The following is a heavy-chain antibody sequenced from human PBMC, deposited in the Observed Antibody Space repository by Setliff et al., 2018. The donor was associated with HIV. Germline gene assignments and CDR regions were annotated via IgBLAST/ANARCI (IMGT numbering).Heavy chain of an antibody. D-gene: IGHD1-26*01. CDR3: ARAYSGTYTLAFDH. CDR2: IYHSGNT. Sequence: ETLSLTCAVSGYSINSGYYWGWIRQPPGKGLEWIGNIYHSGNTYYNPSLKSRVTISADTFTLSLSSVTAADTAVYYCARAYSGTYTLAFDHWGQGMLVTVSS. V-gene: IGHV4-38-2*01. J-gene: IGHJ4*02. CDR1: GYSINSGYY.